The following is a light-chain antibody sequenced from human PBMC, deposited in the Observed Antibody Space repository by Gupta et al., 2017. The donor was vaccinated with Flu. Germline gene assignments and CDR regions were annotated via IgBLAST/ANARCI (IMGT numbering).Light chain of an antibody. CDR3: AAWDDSLNGHYV. V-gene: IGLV1-44*01. J-gene: IGLJ1*01. CDR1: SSNIGSNY. Sequence: QSALAQPPSASGTPGQRVTISCSGSSSNIGSNYVNWYQQVPGTAPRLLIYGNNQRPSGVPDRFSGSKSGTSASLAISGLQSEDEADYYCAAWDDSLNGHYVFGTGTKVTV. CDR2: GNN.